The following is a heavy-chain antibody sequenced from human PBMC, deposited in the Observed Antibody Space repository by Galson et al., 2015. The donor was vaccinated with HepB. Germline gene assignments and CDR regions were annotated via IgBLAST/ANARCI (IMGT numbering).Heavy chain of an antibody. CDR1: GFTFSSYA. V-gene: IGHV3-23*01. J-gene: IGHJ5*02. Sequence: SLRLSCAASGFTFSSYAMSWVRQAPAKGLEWVSGIGGGSSDTYYADSVKGRFTISRDNIRNTVYLQIHSLRAEDTALYYCATWGFTSSSRRRWFDPWGQGTLVTVSS. CDR2: IGGGSSDT. CDR3: ATWGFTSSSRRRWFDP. D-gene: IGHD6-6*01.